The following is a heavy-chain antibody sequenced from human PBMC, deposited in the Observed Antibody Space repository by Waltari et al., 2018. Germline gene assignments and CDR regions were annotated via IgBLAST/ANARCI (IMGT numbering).Heavy chain of an antibody. D-gene: IGHD3-22*01. V-gene: IGHV4-34*01. J-gene: IGHJ4*02. CDR2: IHPSGTT. CDR1: GGSLHDYY. CDR3: ARGDLHYGISGFFY. Sequence: QVQLHQWGAGLLKPSETLSLTCGVSGGSLHDYYWTWIRQPPGKGLEWFEEIHPSGTTDYTPSLNSRFTMSVDTSKKQISLKMSSVTAADTAVYYCARGDLHYGISGFFYWGQGALVTVSS.